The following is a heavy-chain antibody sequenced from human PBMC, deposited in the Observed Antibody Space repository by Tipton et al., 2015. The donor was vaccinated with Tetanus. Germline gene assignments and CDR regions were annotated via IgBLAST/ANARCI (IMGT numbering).Heavy chain of an antibody. J-gene: IGHJ4*02. CDR3: AKSLYGGTDY. D-gene: IGHD2-2*02. CDR1: GFIFGDYG. V-gene: IGHV3-33*06. Sequence: SLRLSCEASGFIFGDYGIHWVRQAPGKGLEWVAVIWYDGSQKYYGDSVKGRFTLSRDNSRNTAYLQMNSLRVEDTAVYYCAKSLYGGTDYWGQGTLVTVSS. CDR2: IWYDGSQK.